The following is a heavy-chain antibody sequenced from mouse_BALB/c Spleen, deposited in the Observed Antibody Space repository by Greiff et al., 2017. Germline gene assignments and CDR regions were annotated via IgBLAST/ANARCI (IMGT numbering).Heavy chain of an antibody. CDR2: INPSSGYT. CDR1: GYTFTSYT. Sequence: VQVVESGAELARPGASVKMSCKASGYTFTSYTMHWVKQRPGQGLEWIGYINPSSGYTNYNQKFKDKATLTADKSSSTAYMQLSSLTSEDSAVYYCARGDYYGSSYAMDYWGQGTSVTVSS. D-gene: IGHD1-1*01. CDR3: ARGDYYGSSYAMDY. J-gene: IGHJ4*01. V-gene: IGHV1-4*01.